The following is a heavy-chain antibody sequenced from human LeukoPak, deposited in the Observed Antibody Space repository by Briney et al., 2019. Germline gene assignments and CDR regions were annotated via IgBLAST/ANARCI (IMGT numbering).Heavy chain of an antibody. CDR3: ARHGGPGVRFLEWPSYTYAFDI. V-gene: IGHV4-59*08. J-gene: IGHJ3*02. CDR2: IYYSGST. Sequence: PSETLSLTCTVSGGSISSYYWSWIRQPPGKGLEWIGYIYYSGSTNYNPSLKSRVTISVDTSKNQFSLKLSSVTAADTAVYYCARHGGPGVRFLEWPSYTYAFDIWGQGTMVTVSS. CDR1: GGSISSYY. D-gene: IGHD3-3*01.